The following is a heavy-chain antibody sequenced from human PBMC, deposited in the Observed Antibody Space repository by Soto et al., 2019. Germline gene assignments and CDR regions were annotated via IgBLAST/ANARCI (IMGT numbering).Heavy chain of an antibody. V-gene: IGHV4-30-2*01. D-gene: IGHD2-21*01. CDR1: GGSISSGGYS. J-gene: IGHJ5*02. CDR2: IYHSGST. Sequence: SSETLSLTCAVSGGSISSGGYSWSWIRQPPGKGLEWIGYIYHSGSTYYNPSLKSRVTISVDRSKNQFSLKLSSVTAADTAVYYCARGGDKDPALWLKWFDPWGQGTLVTVSS. CDR3: ARGGDKDPALWLKWFDP.